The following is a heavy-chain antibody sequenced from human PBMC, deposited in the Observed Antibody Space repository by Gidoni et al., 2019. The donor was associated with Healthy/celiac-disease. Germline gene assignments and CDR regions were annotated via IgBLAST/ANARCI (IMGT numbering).Heavy chain of an antibody. CDR3: ARGLLDYGDYYYYGMDV. CDR2: IYYSGST. D-gene: IGHD4-17*01. V-gene: IGHV4-59*08. J-gene: IGHJ6*02. Sequence: QVQLQESGPGLVKPSETLSLTCTVSGGSISRYYWSWIRQPPGKGLEWIGYIYYSGSTNYNPSLKSRVTISVDTSKNQFSLKLSSVTAADTAVYYCARGLLDYGDYYYYGMDVWGQGTTVTVSS. CDR1: GGSISRYY.